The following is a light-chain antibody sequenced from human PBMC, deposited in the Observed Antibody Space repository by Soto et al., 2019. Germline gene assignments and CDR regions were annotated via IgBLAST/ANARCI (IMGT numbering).Light chain of an antibody. CDR1: PRVSPTY. CDR2: GAS. V-gene: IGKV3-20*01. J-gene: IGKJ3*01. CDR3: QQYHSSPPGFT. Sequence: DIVLTQSPGTLSLFPGERATLSCRASPRVSPTYFACYRQRPGQPPSLLIYGASNRATGVPDRFSGSGSGTDFTLPISRLEPEDFAVYYCQQYHSSPPGFTFGPGTTVEI.